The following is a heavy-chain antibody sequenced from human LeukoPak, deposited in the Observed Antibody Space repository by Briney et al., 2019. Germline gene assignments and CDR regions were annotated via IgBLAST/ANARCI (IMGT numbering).Heavy chain of an antibody. D-gene: IGHD5-12*01. CDR1: GDSIGTSSYY. CDR2: VYYSGST. V-gene: IGHV4-39*01. J-gene: IGHJ3*02. CDR3: ARAPTWINAFDI. Sequence: SETLSLTCTVSGDSIGTSSYYWGWIRQPPGKGLEWIGSVYYSGSTDYNPSLKSRVTISVDTSKNRFSLKLSSVTAADTAVYYCARAPTWINAFDIWGQGTMVTVSS.